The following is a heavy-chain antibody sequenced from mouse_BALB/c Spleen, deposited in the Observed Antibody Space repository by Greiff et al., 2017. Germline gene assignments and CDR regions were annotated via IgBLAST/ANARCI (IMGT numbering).Heavy chain of an antibody. J-gene: IGHJ4*01. Sequence: LVKTGASVKISCKASGYSFTGYYMHWVKQSHGKSLEWIGYISCYNGATSYNQKFKGKATFTVDTSSSTAYMQFNSLTSEDSAVYYCARGGSSYCYAMDYWGQGTSVTVSS. D-gene: IGHD1-1*01. V-gene: IGHV1S34*01. CDR3: ARGGSSYCYAMDY. CDR1: GYSFTGYY. CDR2: ISCYNGAT.